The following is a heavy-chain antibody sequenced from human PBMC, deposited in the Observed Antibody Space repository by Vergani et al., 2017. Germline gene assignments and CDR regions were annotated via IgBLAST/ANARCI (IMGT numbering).Heavy chain of an antibody. Sequence: QMQLQESGPGLVKPSETLSLSCTVSGDSISTSSYAWGWIRQPPGKTLEWIGTVFYGGRTSYNPSLKSRVTLSLDTSKKQISLHLTSVTAADTAVYYCARHISGVRPSSMTAFDYWGQGTLVTVSS. V-gene: IGHV4-39*01. CDR3: ARHISGVRPSSMTAFDY. J-gene: IGHJ4*02. D-gene: IGHD6-6*01. CDR2: VFYGGRT. CDR1: GDSISTSSYA.